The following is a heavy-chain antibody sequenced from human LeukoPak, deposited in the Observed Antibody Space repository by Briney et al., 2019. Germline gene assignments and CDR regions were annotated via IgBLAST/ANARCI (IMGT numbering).Heavy chain of an antibody. V-gene: IGHV1-46*01. CDR2: INPSGGST. D-gene: IGHD5-24*01. CDR1: GYTFTSYY. J-gene: IGHJ3*02. Sequence: ASVKVSCKASGYTFTSYYMHWVRQAPGQGLEWMGIINPSGGSTSYAQKFQGRVTMTRDTSTSTVYMELSSPRAEDTAVYYCARDQEMALTRGAFDIWGQGSMVTVSS. CDR3: ARDQEMALTRGAFDI.